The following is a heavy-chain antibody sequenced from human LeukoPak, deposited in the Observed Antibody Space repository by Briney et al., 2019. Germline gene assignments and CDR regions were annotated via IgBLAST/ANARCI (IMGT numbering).Heavy chain of an antibody. CDR3: ARLGYYYGSGSYYKTANWFDP. Sequence: PGGSLRLSCAAYGFTFSSYSMNWVRQPPGKGLEWIGEINHSGSTNYNPSLKSRVTISVDTSKNQFSLKLSSVTAADTAVYYCARLGYYYGSGSYYKTANWFDPWGQGTLVTVSS. CDR1: GFTFSSYS. CDR2: INHSGST. V-gene: IGHV4-34*01. D-gene: IGHD3-10*01. J-gene: IGHJ5*02.